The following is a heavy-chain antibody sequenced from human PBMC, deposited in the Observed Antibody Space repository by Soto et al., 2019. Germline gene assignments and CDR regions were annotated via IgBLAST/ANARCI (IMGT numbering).Heavy chain of an antibody. J-gene: IGHJ4*02. Sequence: QVQLVQSGAEVKKPGASVKVSCKASGYTFSSYGISWVRQAPGQGLEWMGWISPYNGITNYAQKFQVRVVMTTDTSTSTAYMELRSLISDDTAVFFCARMGGAAITDLDYWGQGTLVIVSS. D-gene: IGHD3-16*01. CDR1: GYTFSSYG. CDR3: ARMGGAAITDLDY. V-gene: IGHV1-18*04. CDR2: ISPYNGIT.